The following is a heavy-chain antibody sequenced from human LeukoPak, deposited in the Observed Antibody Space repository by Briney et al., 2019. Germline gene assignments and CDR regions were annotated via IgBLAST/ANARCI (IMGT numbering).Heavy chain of an antibody. CDR3: ARQYSGSYYYFDY. V-gene: IGHV5-51*01. J-gene: IGHJ4*02. CDR2: IYPGTSDT. Sequence: GESLKISCKGSGYSFTSYWIGWVRQMPGKGLEWIGIIYPGTSDTTYSPSFQGQVTISADKSISTAYLQWSSLKASDTAMYYCARQYSGSYYYFDYWGQGTLVTVSS. D-gene: IGHD1-26*01. CDR1: GYSFTSYW.